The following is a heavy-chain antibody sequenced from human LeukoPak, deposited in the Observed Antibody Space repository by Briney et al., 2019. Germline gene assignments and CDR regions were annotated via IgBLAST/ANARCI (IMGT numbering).Heavy chain of an antibody. CDR2: IIPIFGTA. CDR3: ASTYDSSAYYSPSWFHP. J-gene: IGHJ5*02. V-gene: IGHV1-69*05. CDR1: GGTFSSYA. Sequence: SGKVSCKASGGTFSSYAISWVRQAPGQGLERMGGIIPIFGTANYAQKFQGRVTITTDESTSTAYKELSSLRSEDTAVYYCASTYDSSAYYSPSWFHPWAQGTLVTVSS. D-gene: IGHD3-22*01.